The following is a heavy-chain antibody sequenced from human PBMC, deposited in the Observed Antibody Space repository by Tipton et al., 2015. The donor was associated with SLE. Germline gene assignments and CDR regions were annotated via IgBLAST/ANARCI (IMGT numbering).Heavy chain of an antibody. J-gene: IGHJ4*02. CDR2: IYSGGSST. V-gene: IGHV3-23*03. D-gene: IGHD3-10*01. Sequence: GSLRLSCAASGFTFSSYAMSWVRQAPGKGLEWVSVIYSGGSSTYYADSVKGRFTISRDNSKNTLYLQMNSLRAEDTAVYYCAQGPYGPGYWGQGTLVTVSS. CDR1: GFTFSSYA. CDR3: AQGPYGPGY.